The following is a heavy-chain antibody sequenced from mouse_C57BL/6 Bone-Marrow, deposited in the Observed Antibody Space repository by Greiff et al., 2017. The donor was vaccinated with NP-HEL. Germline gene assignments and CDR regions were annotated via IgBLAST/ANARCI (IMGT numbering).Heavy chain of an antibody. CDR1: GFTFSDYY. D-gene: IGHD2-4*01. J-gene: IGHJ4*01. V-gene: IGHV5-12*01. CDR3: ARDYVAYAMDY. Sequence: EVMLVESGGGLVQPGGSLKLSCAASGFTFSDYYMYWVRQTPEKRLEWVAYISNGGGSTFYPDTVKGRFTISRDNAKNTLYLQMSRLKSEDTAMYYCARDYVAYAMDYWGQGTSVTVSS. CDR2: ISNGGGST.